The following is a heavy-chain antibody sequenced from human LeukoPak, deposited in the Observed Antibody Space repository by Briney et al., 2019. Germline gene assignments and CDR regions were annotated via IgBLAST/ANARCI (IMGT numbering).Heavy chain of an antibody. CDR3: ARAAATMVRGVPLNYYYMDV. V-gene: IGHV1-18*01. J-gene: IGHJ6*03. CDR1: GYTFTSYG. CDR2: ISAYNGNT. Sequence: GASVKVSCKASGYTFTSYGISWVRQAPGQGLEWMGWISAYNGNTNYAQKLQGRVTMTTDTSTSTAYMELRSLRSDDTAVYYCARAAATMVRGVPLNYYYMDVWGKGTTVTVSS. D-gene: IGHD3-10*01.